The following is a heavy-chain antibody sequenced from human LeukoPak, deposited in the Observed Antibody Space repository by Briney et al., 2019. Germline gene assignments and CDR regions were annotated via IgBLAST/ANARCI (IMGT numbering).Heavy chain of an antibody. CDR3: TRQGSGTDTSLPFDY. J-gene: IGHJ4*02. D-gene: IGHD1-1*01. V-gene: IGHV3-73*01. Sequence: GGSLRLSCAASGFTFSGSAMHWVRQASGKGLEWVGRIRSKANSYATAYAASVKGRFTISRDDSKNTAYLQMNSLKTEDTAVYCCTRQGSGTDTSLPFDYWGQGTLVTVSS. CDR2: IRSKANSYAT. CDR1: GFTFSGSA.